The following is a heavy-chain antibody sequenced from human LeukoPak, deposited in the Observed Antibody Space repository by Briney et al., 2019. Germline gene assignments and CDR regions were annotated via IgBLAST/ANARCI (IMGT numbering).Heavy chain of an antibody. V-gene: IGHV3-30*03. Sequence: GGSLRLSCAASGFTFSSYGMHWVRQAPGKGLEWVAVISYDGSNKYYADSVKGRFTISRDNSKNSLYLQMNSLRAEDTAVYYCARLPSGSYRDFDYWGQGTLVTVSS. CDR3: ARLPSGSYRDFDY. CDR2: ISYDGSNK. D-gene: IGHD1-26*01. J-gene: IGHJ4*02. CDR1: GFTFSSYG.